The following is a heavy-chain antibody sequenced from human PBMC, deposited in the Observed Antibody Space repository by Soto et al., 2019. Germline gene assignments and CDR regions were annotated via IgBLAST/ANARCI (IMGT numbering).Heavy chain of an antibody. CDR1: GFTFSDYY. Sequence: QVQLVESGGGLVKPGGSLRLSCEASGFTFSDYYMSWIRQAPGKGLEWVSYISSSDNIIYYADSVKGRFTISRDNAKNSLYLQVNSLRVEDTAVYYCARDLGYYDSSGYFDYWGQGTLVTVSS. J-gene: IGHJ4*02. CDR3: ARDLGYYDSSGYFDY. V-gene: IGHV3-11*01. D-gene: IGHD3-22*01. CDR2: ISSSDNII.